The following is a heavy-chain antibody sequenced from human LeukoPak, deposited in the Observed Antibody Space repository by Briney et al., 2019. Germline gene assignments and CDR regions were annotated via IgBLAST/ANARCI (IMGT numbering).Heavy chain of an antibody. CDR1: GFTFSSYA. V-gene: IGHV3-30*04. Sequence: GGSLRLSCAASGFTFSSYAMGWVRQAPGKGLEWVAVISYDGSNKYYADSVKGRFTISRDNSKNTLYLQMNSLRAEDTAVYYCARDRGLTGRYYYYYYMDVWGKGTTVTVSS. D-gene: IGHD1-20*01. J-gene: IGHJ6*03. CDR3: ARDRGLTGRYYYYYYMDV. CDR2: ISYDGSNK.